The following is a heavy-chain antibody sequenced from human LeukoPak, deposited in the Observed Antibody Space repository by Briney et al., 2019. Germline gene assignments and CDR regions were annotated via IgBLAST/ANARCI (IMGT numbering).Heavy chain of an antibody. J-gene: IGHJ4*02. Sequence: GASVKVSCKASGYTFTSYGISWVRQAPGQGLEWMGWISAYNGNTNYAQKIQGRVTMTTDTSTSTAYMELRSLRSDDTAVYYCARVVHYYDSSGYLYFDYWGQGTLVTVSS. CDR1: GYTFTSYG. CDR3: ARVVHYYDSSGYLYFDY. V-gene: IGHV1-18*01. D-gene: IGHD3-22*01. CDR2: ISAYNGNT.